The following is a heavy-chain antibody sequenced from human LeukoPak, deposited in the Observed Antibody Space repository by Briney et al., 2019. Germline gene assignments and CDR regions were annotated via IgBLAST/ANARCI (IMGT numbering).Heavy chain of an antibody. CDR1: GGSISSSSYY. CDR3: ARQDIVLMVYADAFDI. D-gene: IGHD2-8*01. J-gene: IGHJ3*02. V-gene: IGHV4-39*07. CDR2: IYYSGST. Sequence: SETLSLTCTVSGGSISSSSYYWGWIRQPPGKGLEWIGSIYYSGSTYYNPSLKSRVTISVDTSKNQFSLKLSSVTAADTAVYYCARQDIVLMVYADAFDIWGQGTMVTVSS.